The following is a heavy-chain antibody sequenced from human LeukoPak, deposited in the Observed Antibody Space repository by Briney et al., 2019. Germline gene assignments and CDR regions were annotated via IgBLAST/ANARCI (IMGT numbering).Heavy chain of an antibody. Sequence: GGSLRLSCAASGFTFNYYGIHWVRQAPGKGLEWVAVISFDGTNKYYTDSVKGRFTISRDNSKNTVNLQLNSLRVEDTAVYYCTKDPYSSTSFYYHAMDVWGQGTPVTVSS. CDR1: GFTFNYYG. J-gene: IGHJ6*02. CDR3: TKDPYSSTSFYYHAMDV. D-gene: IGHD6-13*01. CDR2: ISFDGTNK. V-gene: IGHV3-30*18.